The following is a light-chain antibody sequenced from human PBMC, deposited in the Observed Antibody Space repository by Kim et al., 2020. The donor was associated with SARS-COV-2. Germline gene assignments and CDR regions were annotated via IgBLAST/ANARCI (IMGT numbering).Light chain of an antibody. CDR2: RAS. CDR1: QSSAYW. J-gene: IGKJ2*03. Sequence: ASVGDRVTITCRGSQSSAYWLAWYQQKPGKAPKLLIYRASILESGVPSRFSGSGSETEFTLTISSLQSDDCATYYCQQYASKPYSFGQGTKLEI. V-gene: IGKV1-5*03. CDR3: QQYASKPYS.